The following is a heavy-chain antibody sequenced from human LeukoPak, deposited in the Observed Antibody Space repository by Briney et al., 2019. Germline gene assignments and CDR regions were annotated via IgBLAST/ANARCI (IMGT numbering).Heavy chain of an antibody. CDR2: ISYDGSSK. D-gene: IGHD3-10*01. V-gene: IGHV3-30*03. CDR3: AGDLNRSGTLDY. J-gene: IGHJ4*02. Sequence: PGGSLRLSCAASGFTFSSYGMHWVRQAPGKGLEWVALISYDGSSKYYADSVKGRFTISRDNSKNTLFLQMNSLRAEDTAVYYCAGDLNRSGTLDYWGQETLVTVSS. CDR1: GFTFSSYG.